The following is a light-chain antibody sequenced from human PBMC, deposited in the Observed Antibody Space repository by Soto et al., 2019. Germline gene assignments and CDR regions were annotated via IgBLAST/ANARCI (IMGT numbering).Light chain of an antibody. Sequence: EIVLTQPPGTLSLSPGETATLSCRASQSVSSNNLAWYHQKPGQTPRLLIYGASSRATGIPDRFSGSGSGTDFTLTISRLEPEDFAVYYCQQYDNSITFGQGTRLEIE. CDR1: QSVSSNN. CDR2: GAS. V-gene: IGKV3-20*01. J-gene: IGKJ5*01. CDR3: QQYDNSIT.